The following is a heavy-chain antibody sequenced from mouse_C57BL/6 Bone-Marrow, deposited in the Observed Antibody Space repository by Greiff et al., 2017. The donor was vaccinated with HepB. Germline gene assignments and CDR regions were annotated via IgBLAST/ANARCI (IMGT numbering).Heavy chain of an antibody. CDR2: IRPNSGST. V-gene: IGHV1-64*01. CDR3: ARYAPRGRNYFDY. Sequence: QVQLQQPGAELVKPGASVKLSCKASGYTFTSYWMHWVKQRPGQGLEWIGMIRPNSGSTNYNEKFKSKATLTVDKSSSTAYMQLSSLTSEDSAVYYCARYAPRGRNYFDYWGQGTTLTVSS. J-gene: IGHJ2*01. CDR1: GYTFTSYW. D-gene: IGHD2-14*01.